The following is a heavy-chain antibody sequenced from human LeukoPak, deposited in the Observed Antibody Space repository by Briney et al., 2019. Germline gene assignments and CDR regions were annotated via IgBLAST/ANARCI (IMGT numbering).Heavy chain of an antibody. CDR2: INHSGST. D-gene: IGHD2-2*01. J-gene: IGHJ4*02. Sequence: PSETLSLTCTVSGGSISSSSYYWSWIRQPPGKGLEWIGEINHSGSTNYNPSLKSRVTISVDTSKNQFSLKLSSVTAADTAVYYCARGYPTDVPARVVIAMEYYFDYWGQGTLVTVSS. CDR3: ARGYPTDVPARVVIAMEYYFDY. V-gene: IGHV4-39*07. CDR1: GGSISSSSYY.